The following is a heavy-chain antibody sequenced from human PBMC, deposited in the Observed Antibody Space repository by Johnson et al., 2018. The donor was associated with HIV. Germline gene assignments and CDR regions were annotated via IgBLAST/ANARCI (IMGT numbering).Heavy chain of an antibody. J-gene: IGHJ3*02. CDR1: GFTFSNSA. Sequence: QMLLVESGGGVVRPGGSLRLSCAASGFTFSNSAMHWVRQAPGKGLEWVAVISYDGDNIYYADSVKGRFTISRDNSKNTLYLQMNSLRVADTAVYYCAKDHAHRRGYSSSNIWGQGTMVTVSS. D-gene: IGHD3-22*01. V-gene: IGHV3-30-3*01. CDR3: AKDHAHRRGYSSSNI. CDR2: ISYDGDNI.